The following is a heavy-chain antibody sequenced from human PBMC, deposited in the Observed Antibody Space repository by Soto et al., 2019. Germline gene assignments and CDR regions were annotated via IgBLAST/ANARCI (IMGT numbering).Heavy chain of an antibody. V-gene: IGHV3-23*01. Sequence: EVQLLESGGGLVQPGGSLRLSCAASGFTFSSYAMSWVRQAPGKGLEWVSAISGSGGSTYYADSVKGQFTISRDNSKNTLYLQMNSLRAEDTAVYYCAKDRGAAMVRFEWYFDLWGRGTLVTVSS. D-gene: IGHD3-10*01. CDR3: AKDRGAAMVRFEWYFDL. J-gene: IGHJ2*01. CDR1: GFTFSSYA. CDR2: ISGSGGST.